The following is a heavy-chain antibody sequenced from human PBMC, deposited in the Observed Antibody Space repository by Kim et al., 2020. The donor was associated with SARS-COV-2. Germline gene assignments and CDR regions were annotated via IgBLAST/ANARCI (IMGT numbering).Heavy chain of an antibody. CDR2: GSEK. D-gene: IGHD3-16*01. Sequence: GSEKDYVDFVKGRFTIARENAKNTLYLQMNGIRTEDAAVYSCVRGWAGLGYWGQGTLVTVSS. V-gene: IGHV3-7*01. J-gene: IGHJ4*02. CDR3: VRGWAGLGY.